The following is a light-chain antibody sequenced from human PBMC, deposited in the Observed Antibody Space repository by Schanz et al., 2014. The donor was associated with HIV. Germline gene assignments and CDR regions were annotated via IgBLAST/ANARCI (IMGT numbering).Light chain of an antibody. CDR1: SSDVGGYNY. J-gene: IGLJ2*01. CDR3: ASYAGSNNLV. Sequence: QSALTQPPSASGSPGQSVTISCTGTSSDVGGYNYLSWYQPHPRNAPKLLIFEVAKRPSGVPGRFSGSKSGNTASLTVSGLQAEDEADYYCASYAGSNNLVFGGGTKLTVL. V-gene: IGLV2-8*01. CDR2: EVA.